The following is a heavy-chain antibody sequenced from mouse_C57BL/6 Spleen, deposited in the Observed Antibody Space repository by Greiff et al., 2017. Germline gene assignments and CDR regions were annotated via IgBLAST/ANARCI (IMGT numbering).Heavy chain of an antibody. D-gene: IGHD1-1*01. CDR2: IYPSDSET. CDR3: AVITTVVADY. Sequence: VQLQQPGAELVRPGSSVKLSCKASGYTFTSYWMDWVKQRPGQGLEWIGNIYPSDSETHYNQKFKDKATLTVDKSSSTAYMQLSSLTSEDSAVYYCAVITTVVADYWGQGTTLTVSS. CDR1: GYTFTSYW. J-gene: IGHJ2*01. V-gene: IGHV1-61*01.